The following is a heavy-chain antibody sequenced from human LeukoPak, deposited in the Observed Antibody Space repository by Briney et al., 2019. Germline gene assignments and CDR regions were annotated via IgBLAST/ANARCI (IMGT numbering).Heavy chain of an antibody. CDR1: GGSISSSSYY. CDR3: ARQERTVDKRTGNLCWYFDL. J-gene: IGHJ2*01. Sequence: SGTLSLTCTVSGGSISSSSYYWGWIRQPPGKGLEWIGSIYYSGSTYYNPSLKGRVTISVDTSKNQFSLKLSSVTAADTAVYYCARQERTVDKRTGNLCWYFDLWGRGTLVTVSS. CDR2: IYYSGST. D-gene: IGHD5-12*01. V-gene: IGHV4-39*01.